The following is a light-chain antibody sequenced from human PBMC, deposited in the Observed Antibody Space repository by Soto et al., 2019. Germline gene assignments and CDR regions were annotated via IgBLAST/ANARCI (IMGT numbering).Light chain of an antibody. CDR3: QQYSKEST. V-gene: IGKV1-5*03. Sequence: DVEMTQSPSTLPTSIGDRVTINCRASQNVSNWLAWYQQKPGKAPKLLIYKASRLESGVPSRFSAGGSGTVFTLTINSLQSDDFASYFCQQYSKESTFGQGTKLEIK. J-gene: IGKJ2*01. CDR2: KAS. CDR1: QNVSNW.